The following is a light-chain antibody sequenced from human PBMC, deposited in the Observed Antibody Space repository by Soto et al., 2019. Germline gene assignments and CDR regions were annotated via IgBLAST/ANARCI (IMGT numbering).Light chain of an antibody. V-gene: IGKV1-27*01. Sequence: DVQMTQAPSSLSASVGDRVTITCRASQGISNYLALYQQKSGKVPKLLIYAASILQSGVPSRFSGSGSGTDFTLTISSLQPEDVATYYCQKYNSAPRTFGGGTKVEIK. CDR2: AAS. CDR3: QKYNSAPRT. J-gene: IGKJ4*01. CDR1: QGISNY.